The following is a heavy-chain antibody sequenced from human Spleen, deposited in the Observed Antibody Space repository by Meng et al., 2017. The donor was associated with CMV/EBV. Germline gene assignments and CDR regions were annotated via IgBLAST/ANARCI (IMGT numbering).Heavy chain of an antibody. CDR1: GVTFTSYA. J-gene: IGHJ4*02. D-gene: IGHD6-6*01. CDR2: ISPILGTA. Sequence: KASGVTFTSYAIYWVRQAPGQGLEWVGGISPILGTADYAQKFQGRLTITTDESMTTAYMELSRLRSEDTAVYYCAIQSMQLVPYFFHYWGQGTLVTVSS. CDR3: AIQSMQLVPYFFHY. V-gene: IGHV1-69*05.